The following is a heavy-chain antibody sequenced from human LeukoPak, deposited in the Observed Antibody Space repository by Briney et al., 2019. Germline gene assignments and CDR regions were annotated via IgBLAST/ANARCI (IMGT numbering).Heavy chain of an antibody. V-gene: IGHV3-33*01. Sequence: AGGSLRLSCAASGFTFSSYGMHWVRQAPGKGLEWVAVIWYDGSNKYYADSVKGRFTISRDNSKNTLYLQMNSLRAEDTAVYYCARARGTDAFDIWGQGTMVTVSS. CDR2: IWYDGSNK. J-gene: IGHJ3*02. CDR1: GFTFSSYG. CDR3: ARARGTDAFDI.